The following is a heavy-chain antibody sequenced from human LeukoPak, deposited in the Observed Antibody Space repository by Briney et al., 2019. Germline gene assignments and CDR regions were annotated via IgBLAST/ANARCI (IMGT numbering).Heavy chain of an antibody. V-gene: IGHV3-30*02. CDR2: IRYDGSNK. D-gene: IGHD1-1*01. J-gene: IGHJ4*02. Sequence: GGPLRLSCAASGFTFSGYGMHWVRQAPGKGLEWVALIRYDGSNKFYADSVKGRFTISRDNSKNTLYLQMNSLRAEDTAVYYCAKDLTKYFDYWGQGTLVTVSS. CDR3: AKDLTKYFDY. CDR1: GFTFSGYG.